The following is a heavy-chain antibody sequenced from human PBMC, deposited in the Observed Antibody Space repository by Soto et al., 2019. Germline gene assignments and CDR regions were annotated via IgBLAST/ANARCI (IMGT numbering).Heavy chain of an antibody. CDR2: IYSSSGGT. Sequence: SETLSITCTVSGGSIRGYNWSWLRQPPGKRLEWIGYIYSSSGGTDYNPSLNIRATISIDMSKNQVSLRLRSVTAADTAMYYCARDYYDSSESMDVWGQGTAVT. D-gene: IGHD3-22*01. V-gene: IGHV4-59*01. CDR1: GGSIRGYN. J-gene: IGHJ6*02. CDR3: ARDYYDSSESMDV.